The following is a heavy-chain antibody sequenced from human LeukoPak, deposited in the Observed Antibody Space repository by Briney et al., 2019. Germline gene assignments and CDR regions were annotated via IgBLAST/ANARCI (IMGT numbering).Heavy chain of an antibody. V-gene: IGHV6-1*01. CDR1: GDSVSSNSAA. CDR2: TYYRSKWSD. Sequence: SQTLSLTCAISGDSVSSNSAAWNWIRQSPSRGLEWLGRTYYRSKWSDDYAVSVKSRITINPDTSRNQFSLQLNSVTPEDTAVYYCARYYYDSRGYYYYYFDYWGQGTLVTVSS. CDR3: ARYYYDSRGYYYYYFDY. D-gene: IGHD3-22*01. J-gene: IGHJ4*02.